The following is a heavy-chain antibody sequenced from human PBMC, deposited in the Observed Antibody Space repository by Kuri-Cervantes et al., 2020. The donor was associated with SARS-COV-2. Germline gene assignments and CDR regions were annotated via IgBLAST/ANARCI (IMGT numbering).Heavy chain of an antibody. CDR3: ARASGYDFWSGYNYYYYYMDV. CDR2: ISYDGSNK. V-gene: IGHV3-30-3*01. Sequence: GGSLRLSCAASGFTFSSYAMHWVRQAPGKGLEWVAVISYDGSNKYYADSVKGRFTISRDNSKNTLYLQMNSLRAEDTAVYYCARASGYDFWSGYNYYYYYMDVWGKGTTVTVSS. J-gene: IGHJ6*03. CDR1: GFTFSSYA. D-gene: IGHD3-3*01.